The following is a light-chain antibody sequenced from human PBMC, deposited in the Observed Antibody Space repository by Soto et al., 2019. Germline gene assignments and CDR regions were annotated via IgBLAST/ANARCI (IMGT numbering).Light chain of an antibody. CDR1: QSVSTN. CDR3: QQRSSWPPVT. Sequence: EIVLTQSPGTLSLSPGERATLSCRASQSVSTNLAWYQQKPGQAPRLLIYDASNRATGIPARFGGRGSGTDFTLTISSLEPEEFAVYYCQQRSSWPPVTFGQGTGLEIK. J-gene: IGKJ5*01. V-gene: IGKV3-11*01. CDR2: DAS.